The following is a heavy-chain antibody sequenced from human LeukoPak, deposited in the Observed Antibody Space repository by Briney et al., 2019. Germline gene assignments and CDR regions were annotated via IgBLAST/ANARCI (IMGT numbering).Heavy chain of an antibody. CDR2: ISGSGGST. CDR3: AKSSIAARPAYLDY. D-gene: IGHD6-6*01. V-gene: IGHV3-23*01. J-gene: IGHJ4*02. CDR1: GFTFSSYA. Sequence: GGSLRLSCAASGFTFSSYAMSWVRQAPGKGVEWVSAISGSGGSTYYADSVKGRFTISRDNSKNTLYLQMNSLRAEDTAVYYCAKSSIAARPAYLDYWGQGTLVTVSS.